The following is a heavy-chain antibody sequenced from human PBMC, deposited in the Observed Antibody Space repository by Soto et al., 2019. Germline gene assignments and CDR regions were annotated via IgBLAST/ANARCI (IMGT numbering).Heavy chain of an antibody. CDR2: ISYDGSNK. CDR1: GFTFSSYA. CDR3: AREGATADDAFDI. Sequence: QVQLVESGGGVVQPGRSLRLSCAASGFTFSSYAMHWVRQAPGKGLEWVAVISYDGSNKYYADSVKGRFTISRDNSKNTLYLQMSSLRAEDTAVYYCAREGATADDAFDIWGQGTMVTVSS. J-gene: IGHJ3*02. V-gene: IGHV3-30-3*01. D-gene: IGHD2-15*01.